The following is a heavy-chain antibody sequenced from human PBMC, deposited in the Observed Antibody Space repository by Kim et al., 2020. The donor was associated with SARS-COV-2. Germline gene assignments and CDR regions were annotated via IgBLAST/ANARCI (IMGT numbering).Heavy chain of an antibody. CDR3: ARFAISTFDY. J-gene: IGHJ4*02. CDR2: ST. D-gene: IGHD3-9*01. V-gene: IGHV4-39*01. Sequence: STDYNTSHKSRVTILVDATKNQFALKLSSVTAADTAVYYCARFAISTFDYWGQGTLVTVSS.